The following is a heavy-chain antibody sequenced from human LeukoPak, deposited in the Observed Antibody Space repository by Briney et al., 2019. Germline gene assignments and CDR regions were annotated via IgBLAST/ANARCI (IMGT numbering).Heavy chain of an antibody. CDR3: AKVSLNMVNDAFDI. D-gene: IGHD4/OR15-4a*01. CDR2: IRYDGSRK. CDR1: GFIFSSYG. V-gene: IGHV3-30*02. Sequence: GGSLRLSCAASGFIFSSYGMHWVRQAPDKGLEWVAFIRYDGSRKYYADSVKGRFAISRDNSKNTLYLQMNSLRAEDTAMYYCAKVSLNMVNDAFDIWGQGTMVSVSS. J-gene: IGHJ3*02.